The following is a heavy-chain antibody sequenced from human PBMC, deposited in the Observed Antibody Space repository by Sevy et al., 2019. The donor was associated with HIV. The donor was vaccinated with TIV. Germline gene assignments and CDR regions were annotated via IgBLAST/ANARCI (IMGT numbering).Heavy chain of an antibody. CDR1: GFTVSSNY. J-gene: IGHJ6*02. V-gene: IGHV3-53*01. D-gene: IGHD3-10*01. CDR2: IYSGGST. Sequence: GGSLRLSCAASGFTVSSNYMSWVRQAPGKGLEWVSVIYSGGSTYYADSVKGRFTISRDNSKNTLYLQMNSLGAEDTAVYYCARGGDNITYYYGSGRIPYYYYGMDVWGQGTTVTVSS. CDR3: ARGGDNITYYYGSGRIPYYYYGMDV.